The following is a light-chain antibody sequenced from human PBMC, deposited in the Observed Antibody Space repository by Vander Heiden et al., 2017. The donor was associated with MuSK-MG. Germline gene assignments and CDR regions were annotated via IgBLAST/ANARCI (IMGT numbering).Light chain of an antibody. Sequence: IVMTQFPPSLPVTPGEPASSSCRSSQSLLHSNGYNYLDWYLQKPGQSPQLLIYLGSNRASGVPDRFSGSGSGTDFTLKISRVEAEDVGVYYCMQALQTPYTFGQGTKLEIK. CDR3: MQALQTPYT. CDR2: LGS. J-gene: IGKJ2*01. CDR1: QSLLHSNGYNY. V-gene: IGKV2-28*01.